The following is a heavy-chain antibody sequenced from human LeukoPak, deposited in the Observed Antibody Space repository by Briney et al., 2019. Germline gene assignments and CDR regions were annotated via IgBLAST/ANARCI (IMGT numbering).Heavy chain of an antibody. Sequence: PSETLSLTCAVYGGSFSGYYWSWIRQPPGKGLEWSGEINHSGSPNYNPSLKSRVTISVDTSQNQSSLKLSSVTAADTAVYYCARRGSGLRFLYYFDYWGQGTLVTVSS. J-gene: IGHJ4*02. CDR1: GGSFSGYY. V-gene: IGHV4-34*01. CDR3: ARRGSGLRFLYYFDY. D-gene: IGHD3-3*01. CDR2: INHSGSP.